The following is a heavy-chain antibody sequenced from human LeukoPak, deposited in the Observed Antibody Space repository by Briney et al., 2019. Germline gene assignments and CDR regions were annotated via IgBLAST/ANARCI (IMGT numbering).Heavy chain of an antibody. CDR1: GGSISTSNYY. Sequence: SETLSLTCTVSGGSISTSNYYWGWIRQPPGKGLEWIGSIYYSGSTYYNPSLKSRVTISVDTSKNQFSLKLSSVTAADTAVYYCASTISSSWTHYFDYWGQGTLVTVSS. CDR3: ASTISSSWTHYFDY. J-gene: IGHJ4*02. V-gene: IGHV4-39*01. CDR2: IYYSGST. D-gene: IGHD6-13*01.